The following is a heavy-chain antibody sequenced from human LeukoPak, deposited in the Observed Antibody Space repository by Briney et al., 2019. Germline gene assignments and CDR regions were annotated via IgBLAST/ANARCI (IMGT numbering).Heavy chain of an antibody. CDR1: GFPFSNYW. V-gene: IGHV3-74*01. CDR3: ARGYYSSSRFDS. D-gene: IGHD6-13*01. Sequence: GGSLRLSCAASGFPFSNYWMHWVRQAPGKXLVWVSRVNSDGSTTNYADSVKGRFTISRDNAENTLYMRTNSLRPEDTAVYYCARGYYSSSRFDSWGQGTLVTVSS. CDR2: VNSDGSTT. J-gene: IGHJ4*02.